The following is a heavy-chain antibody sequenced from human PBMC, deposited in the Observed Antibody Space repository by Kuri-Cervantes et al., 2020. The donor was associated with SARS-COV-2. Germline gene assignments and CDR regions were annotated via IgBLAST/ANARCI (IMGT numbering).Heavy chain of an antibody. CDR3: ARVMSTSSIAARPRPYYFDY. Sequence: SETLSLTCTVSGGSVSSGSYYRSWIRQPPGKGLEWIGYIYYSGITNYNPSLKSRVTISVDTSKNQFSLKLSSVTAADTAVYYCARVMSTSSIAARPRPYYFDYWGQGTLVTVSS. J-gene: IGHJ4*02. V-gene: IGHV4-61*01. D-gene: IGHD6-6*01. CDR2: IYYSGIT. CDR1: GGSVSSGSYY.